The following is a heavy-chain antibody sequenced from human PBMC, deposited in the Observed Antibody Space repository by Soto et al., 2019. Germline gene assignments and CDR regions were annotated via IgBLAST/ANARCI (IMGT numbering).Heavy chain of an antibody. V-gene: IGHV3-23*01. CDR1: GFTFSSYA. CDR3: ATRKNLLMVYARQDY. CDR2: ISGSGGST. J-gene: IGHJ4*02. D-gene: IGHD2-8*01. Sequence: GGSLRLSCAASGFTFSSYAMSWVRQAPGKGMEWVSGISGSGGSTYYADSVKGRFTISRDNSKNTLVLQMNSLRAEDTAVYYCATRKNLLMVYARQDYWGQGTLVTV.